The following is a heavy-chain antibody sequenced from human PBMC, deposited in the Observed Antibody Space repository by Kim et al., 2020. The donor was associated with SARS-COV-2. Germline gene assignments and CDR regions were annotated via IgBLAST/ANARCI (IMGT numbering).Heavy chain of an antibody. CDR3: ARDYGTGDFDY. CDR2: ISSSSSYT. CDR1: GITFSDYY. J-gene: IGHJ4*02. D-gene: IGHD3-10*01. V-gene: IGHV3-11*06. Sequence: GGSLRLSCAASGITFSDYYMSWIRQAPGKGLEWVSYISSSSSYTNYADSVKGRFTISRDNAKNSLYLQMNSLRAEDTAVYYCARDYGTGDFDYWGQGTLVTVSS.